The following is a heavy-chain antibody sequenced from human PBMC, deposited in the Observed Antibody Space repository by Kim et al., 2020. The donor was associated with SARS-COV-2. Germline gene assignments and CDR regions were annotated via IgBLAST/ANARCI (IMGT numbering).Heavy chain of an antibody. V-gene: IGHV6-1*01. D-gene: IGHD3-10*01. J-gene: IGHJ4*02. CDR1: GDSVSSNSAI. CDR2: TYYASKWYN. Sequence: SQTLSLTCAISGDSVSSNSAIWTWIRQSPSRGLEWLGRTYYASKWYNDYPVSLKSRITIKPDTSKNQVSLQLNSVTPEDTAVYYCARGKFFDYWGQGTLVTVSS. CDR3: ARGKFFDY.